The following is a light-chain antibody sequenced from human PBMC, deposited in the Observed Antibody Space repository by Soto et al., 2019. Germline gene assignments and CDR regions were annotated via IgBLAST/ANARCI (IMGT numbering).Light chain of an antibody. J-gene: IGKJ1*01. CDR3: QQYNSYRWT. CDR1: QSISDR. Sequence: DFLMTQSPSTLSESVGDRVTITCRASQSISDRLAWYQQKPGNAPKLLIYKASSLQSGVPSRFSGSGSGTEFTLTIISLQPDDFAMYYCQQYNSYRWTFGQGTKVEIK. CDR2: KAS. V-gene: IGKV1-5*03.